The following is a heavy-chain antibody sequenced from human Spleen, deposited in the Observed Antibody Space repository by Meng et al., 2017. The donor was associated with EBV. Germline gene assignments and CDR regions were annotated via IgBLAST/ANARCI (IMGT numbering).Heavy chain of an antibody. Sequence: QGHLQESVPGLVKPSETRSLICTVGGASVTSVNFSWTWIRQPPEKGLEWVGSIDHSGSTDYNPSLKSRVTISVDTSNNQISLDLNSVTAADTAVYFCARDVRPLGDLGLWGQGTLVTVSS. J-gene: IGHJ4*02. CDR2: IDHSGST. CDR1: GASVTSVNFS. CDR3: ARDVRPLGDLGL. D-gene: IGHD3-16*01. V-gene: IGHV4-61*01.